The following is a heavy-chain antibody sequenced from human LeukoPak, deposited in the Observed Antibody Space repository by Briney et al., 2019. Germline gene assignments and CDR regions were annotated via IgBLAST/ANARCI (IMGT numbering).Heavy chain of an antibody. D-gene: IGHD4-17*01. CDR2: ISSSGSTI. CDR1: GFTFSRYE. Sequence: GGSLRLSCAASGFTFSRYEMNWVRQAPGRGLEWVSYISSSGSTIYYADSVKGRFTISRDNAKNSLYLQMNSLRAEDTAVYYCAGGPHYEYYCYYAMDVWGQGTTVTVSS. CDR3: AGGPHYEYYCYYAMDV. V-gene: IGHV3-48*03. J-gene: IGHJ6*02.